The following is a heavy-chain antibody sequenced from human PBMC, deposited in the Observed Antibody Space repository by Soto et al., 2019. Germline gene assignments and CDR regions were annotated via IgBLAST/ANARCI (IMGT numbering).Heavy chain of an antibody. V-gene: IGHV1-46*01. CDR2: INPSGGST. J-gene: IGHJ3*02. CDR3: ARDEWDDYVWGSYRYGPNAFDI. D-gene: IGHD3-16*02. CDR1: GYTFTSYY. Sequence: ASVKVSCKASGYTFTSYYMHWVRQAHGQGLEWMGIINPSGGSTSYAQKFQGRVTMTRDTSTSTVYMELSSLRSEDTAVYYCARDEWDDYVWGSYRYGPNAFDIWGQGTMVTVSS.